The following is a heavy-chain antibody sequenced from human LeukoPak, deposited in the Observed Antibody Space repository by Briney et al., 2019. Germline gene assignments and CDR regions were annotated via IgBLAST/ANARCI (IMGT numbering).Heavy chain of an antibody. J-gene: IGHJ4*02. D-gene: IGHD6-6*01. CDR3: ASGAALPDY. CDR2: ISSSSSYI. CDR1: GFTFSSYS. V-gene: IGHV3-21*01. Sequence: PGRSLRLSCAASGFTFSSYSMNWVRQPPAKGLELVSSISSSSSYIYYADPVRRRFTISRDQAKNSLYLQMNSLRAGDPAVCYCASGAALPDYWGQGTLVTVSS.